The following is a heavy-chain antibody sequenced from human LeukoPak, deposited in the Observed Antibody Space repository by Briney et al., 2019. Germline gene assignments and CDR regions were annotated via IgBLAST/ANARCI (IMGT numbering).Heavy chain of an antibody. Sequence: GGSLRLSCAASGFTFSKYGMHWVRQAPGKGLEWVAVISYEGSNKYYADSVKGRFTISRDNSKNTLYLQMNSLRAEDTAVYYCAKRTYYYGSGTYANGMDVWGQGTTVTVSS. V-gene: IGHV3-30*18. CDR3: AKRTYYYGSGTYANGMDV. CDR2: ISYEGSNK. CDR1: GFTFSKYG. D-gene: IGHD3-10*01. J-gene: IGHJ6*02.